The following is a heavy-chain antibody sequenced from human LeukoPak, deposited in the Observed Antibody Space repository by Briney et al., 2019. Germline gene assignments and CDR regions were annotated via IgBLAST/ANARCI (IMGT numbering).Heavy chain of an antibody. V-gene: IGHV3-23*01. CDR3: AKGYYDSSVYPNWFDP. Sequence: GGSLRLSCAVSGFTFSSYWMSWVRHAPGKGLEWVSAISGSGGSTYYADSVKGRFTISRDNSKNTLYLQMNSLRAEDTAVYYCAKGYYDSSVYPNWFDPWGQGTLVTVSS. J-gene: IGHJ5*02. D-gene: IGHD3-22*01. CDR1: GFTFSSYW. CDR2: ISGSGGST.